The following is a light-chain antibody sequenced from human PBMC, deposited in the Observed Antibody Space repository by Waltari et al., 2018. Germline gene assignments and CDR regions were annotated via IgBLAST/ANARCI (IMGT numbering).Light chain of an antibody. J-gene: IGLJ3*02. CDR2: GSS. V-gene: IGLV1-40*01. CDR1: GSNIGAGYD. CDR3: QSYDTTLSVV. Sequence: QSVLTQPPSVSGAPGQRVTISCTGSGSNIGAGYDVHWYQQVPRAAPKLLIYGSSSRPLGGPDRFFGSTSGTSASLAITVLQAEDEAVYYCQSYDTTLSVVFGGGTKLTVL.